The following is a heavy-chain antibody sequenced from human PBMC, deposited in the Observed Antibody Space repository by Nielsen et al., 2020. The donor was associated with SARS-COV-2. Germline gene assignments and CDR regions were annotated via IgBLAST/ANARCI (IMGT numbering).Heavy chain of an antibody. CDR2: INPSGGST. CDR1: GGTFSSYA. J-gene: IGHJ3*02. CDR3: ASDSSGYYYVSGFDAFDI. Sequence: ASVKVSCKASGGTFSSYAISWVRQAPGQGLEWMGIINPSGGSTSYAQKFQGRVTMTRDTSTSTVYMELSSLRSEDTAVYYCASDSSGYYYVSGFDAFDIWGQGTMVTVSS. V-gene: IGHV1-46*01. D-gene: IGHD3-22*01.